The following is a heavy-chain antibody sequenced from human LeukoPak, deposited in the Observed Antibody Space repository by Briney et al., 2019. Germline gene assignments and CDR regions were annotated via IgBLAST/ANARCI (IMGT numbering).Heavy chain of an antibody. CDR2: SGSGGST. J-gene: IGHJ4*02. CDR3: AIGEGSYDSN. CDR1: GFTFSTYA. V-gene: IGHV3-23*01. Sequence: PGGSLRLSCAASGFTFSTYAMSWVRRAPGRGLEWVAVSGSGGSTYYADSVKGRFTISRDNSKNTLYLEMHSLRAEDTAVYYCAIGEGSYDSNWGQGTLVTVSS. D-gene: IGHD3-22*01.